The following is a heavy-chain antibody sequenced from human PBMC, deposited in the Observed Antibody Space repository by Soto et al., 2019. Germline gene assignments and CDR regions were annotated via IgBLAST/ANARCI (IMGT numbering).Heavy chain of an antibody. V-gene: IGHV3-23*01. J-gene: IGHJ5*02. Sequence: EVQLLESGGGLVQPGGSLRLSCAASGFTFSSYAMSWVRQAPGKGLEWVSTISNSGGRTYYADSVKGRFAISRDNSKNTRYLQMTSLRPEDTAVYYCASSSTVLLPTAMTGWFDPWGQGTLVTVSS. CDR1: GFTFSSYA. D-gene: IGHD2-2*01. CDR3: ASSSTVLLPTAMTGWFDP. CDR2: ISNSGGRT.